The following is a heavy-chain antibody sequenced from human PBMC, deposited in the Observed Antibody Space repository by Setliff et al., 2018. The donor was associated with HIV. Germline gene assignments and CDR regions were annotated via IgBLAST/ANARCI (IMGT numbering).Heavy chain of an antibody. V-gene: IGHV4-34*01. Sequence: SETLSLTCAVYGGSFSGYYWSCIRQPPGKGLEWIGEIDHSGNANYNPSLKSRVTISVDTSKNHFSLKLSSVTAADTAVYYCARESMLRGLRHAVDIWGQGTMVTVSS. D-gene: IGHD3-10*01. CDR2: IDHSGNA. CDR1: GGSFSGYY. CDR3: ARESMLRGLRHAVDI. J-gene: IGHJ3*02.